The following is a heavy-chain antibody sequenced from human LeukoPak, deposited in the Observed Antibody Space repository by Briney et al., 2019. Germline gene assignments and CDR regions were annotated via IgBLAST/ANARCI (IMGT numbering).Heavy chain of an antibody. D-gene: IGHD2-2*01. CDR3: AREARYCSSTSCSQWFDP. Sequence: PGGSLRLSCAASGFTFTNYAMTWVRQAPGKGLQWVSAITGSGGSTYYADSVKGRFTISRDNSKNTLYLRMNSLRAEDTAVYYCAREARYCSSTSCSQWFDPWGQGTLVTVSS. CDR1: GFTFTNYA. J-gene: IGHJ5*02. CDR2: ITGSGGST. V-gene: IGHV3-23*01.